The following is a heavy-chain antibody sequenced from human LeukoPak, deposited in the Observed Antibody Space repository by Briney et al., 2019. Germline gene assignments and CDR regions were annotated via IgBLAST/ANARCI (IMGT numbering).Heavy chain of an antibody. J-gene: IGHJ4*02. CDR1: GFSLSSYW. V-gene: IGHV3-7*01. Sequence: PGGSLRLSCAASGFSLSSYWMTWVRQAPGKGLEWVANIKQDGSEKNYVDSVKGRFTISRDNAKFSLYLQMNSLRAEDTAVYYCARARRDGYNNQFDFWGQGTLVIVSS. CDR2: IKQDGSEK. CDR3: ARARRDGYNNQFDF. D-gene: IGHD5-24*01.